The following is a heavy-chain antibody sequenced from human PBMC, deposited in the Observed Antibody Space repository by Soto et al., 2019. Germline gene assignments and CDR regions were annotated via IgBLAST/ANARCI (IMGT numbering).Heavy chain of an antibody. CDR1: GYTFTSYG. CDR3: ARDRVSNYGSGSDDAFDI. Sequence: VQLVQSGAEVKKPGASVKVSCKASGYTFTSYGISWVRQAPGQGLEWMGWISAYNGNTNYAQKLQGRVTMTTDTSTSTAYMELRSLRSDDTAVYYCARDRVSNYGSGSDDAFDIWGQGTMVTVSS. D-gene: IGHD3-10*01. J-gene: IGHJ3*02. CDR2: ISAYNGNT. V-gene: IGHV1-18*01.